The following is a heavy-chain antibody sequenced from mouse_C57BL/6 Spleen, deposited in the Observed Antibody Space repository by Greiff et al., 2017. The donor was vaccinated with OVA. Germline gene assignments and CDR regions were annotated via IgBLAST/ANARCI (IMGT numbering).Heavy chain of an antibody. CDR2: INPNNGGT. V-gene: IGHV1-26*01. CDR1: GYTFTDYY. Sequence: VQLQQSGPELVKPGASVTISCKASGYTFTDYYMNWVKQSHGKSLEWIGDINPNNGGTSYNQKFKGKATLTVDKSSSTAYMELRSLTSEDSAVYYCARGLYGAMVYWGQGTSVTVSS. CDR3: ARGLYGAMVY. J-gene: IGHJ4*01. D-gene: IGHD3-1*01.